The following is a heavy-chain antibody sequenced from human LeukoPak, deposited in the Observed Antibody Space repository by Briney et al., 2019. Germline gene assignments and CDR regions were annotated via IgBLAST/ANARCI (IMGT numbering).Heavy chain of an antibody. CDR1: GYTFTNYA. Sequence: ASVKVSCKASGYTFTNYAMNWVRQAPGQGLEWMGWISAYNGNTELAQKFQGRVTLATDASTSTAYVELRSLTSDDPAVYFCARGGSRSRRGDDAFDIWGQGTMVTVSS. D-gene: IGHD3-10*01. J-gene: IGHJ3*02. CDR2: ISAYNGNT. V-gene: IGHV1-18*01. CDR3: ARGGSRSRRGDDAFDI.